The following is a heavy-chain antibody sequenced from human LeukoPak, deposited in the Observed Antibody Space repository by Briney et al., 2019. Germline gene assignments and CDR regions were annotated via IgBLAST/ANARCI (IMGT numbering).Heavy chain of an antibody. CDR2: INPSGGST. D-gene: IGHD6-13*01. CDR1: GYTLTTHY. V-gene: IGHV1-46*01. CDR3: ARDLAGYSNH. Sequence: ASVKVSCKASGYTLTTHYMHWVRQAPGQGLEWMGIINPSGGSTSYAQKFQGRVTMTRDTSTSTVYMELVSLRSDDTAVYYCARDLAGYSNHWGQGTLVTVSS. J-gene: IGHJ5*02.